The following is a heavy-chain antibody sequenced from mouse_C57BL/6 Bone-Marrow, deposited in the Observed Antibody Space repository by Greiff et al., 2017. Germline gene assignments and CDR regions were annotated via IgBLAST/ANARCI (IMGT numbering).Heavy chain of an antibody. V-gene: IGHV14-4*01. Sequence: VQLQQSGAELVRPGASVKMSCTASGFNIKYDYMHWVKQRPEQGLEWIGWIDPDNGGTEYASKFQGKATLTADTSSNTAYLQLSSLTSEDAAVYYCALEYYGSRWGFAYWGQGTLVTVSA. D-gene: IGHD1-1*01. CDR1: GFNIKYDY. J-gene: IGHJ3*01. CDR2: IDPDNGGT. CDR3: ALEYYGSRWGFAY.